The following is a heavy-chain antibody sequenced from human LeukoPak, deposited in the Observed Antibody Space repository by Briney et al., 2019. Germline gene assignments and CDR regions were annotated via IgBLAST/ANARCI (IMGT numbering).Heavy chain of an antibody. Sequence: ASETLSLTCTVSGGSISSYYWSWIRQPPGKGLEWIGYIYYSGNTNYNPSLKSRVTISVDTSKNQFSLKLSSVTAADTAVYYCARGPPGRPDVWGKGTTVTVSS. V-gene: IGHV4-59*12. CDR2: IYYSGNT. J-gene: IGHJ6*04. CDR3: ARGPPGRPDV. CDR1: GGSISSYY.